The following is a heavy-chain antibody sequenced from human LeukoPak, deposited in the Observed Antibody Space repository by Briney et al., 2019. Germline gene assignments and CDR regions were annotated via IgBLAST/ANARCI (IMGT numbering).Heavy chain of an antibody. Sequence: SETLSLTCTVSGGSISSYYWSWIRQPAGKGLESIGHISTSGSTNYNPSLKSRLSMSVDTSKNQFSLKLSSVTAADTAVYYCARNYYGSGSSYYFDYWGQGTLVTVSS. D-gene: IGHD3-10*01. CDR3: ARNYYGSGSSYYFDY. V-gene: IGHV4-4*07. CDR1: GGSISSYY. J-gene: IGHJ4*02. CDR2: ISTSGST.